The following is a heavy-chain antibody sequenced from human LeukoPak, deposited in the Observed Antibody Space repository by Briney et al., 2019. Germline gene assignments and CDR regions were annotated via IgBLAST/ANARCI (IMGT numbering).Heavy chain of an antibody. Sequence: GGSLRLSCAASGFTFDDYAMHWVRQAPGKGLEWVSGISWNSGSIGYADSVKGRFTISRDNVKNSLYLQMNSLRAEDTALYYCAKDITMIPRGVDYWGQGTLVTVSS. J-gene: IGHJ4*02. CDR1: GFTFDDYA. CDR3: AKDITMIPRGVDY. CDR2: ISWNSGSI. V-gene: IGHV3-9*01. D-gene: IGHD3-22*01.